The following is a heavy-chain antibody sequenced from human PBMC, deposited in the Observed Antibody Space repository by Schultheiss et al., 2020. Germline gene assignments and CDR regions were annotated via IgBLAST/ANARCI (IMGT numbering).Heavy chain of an antibody. Sequence: SETLSLTCTVSGGSISSGGYYWSWVRQPPGKGLEWIGEIYHSGSTNYNPSLKSRVTISVDTSKNQFSLKLSSVTAADTAVYYCARQPTDLSNWYFDLWGRGTLVTVYS. V-gene: IGHV4-39*01. CDR2: IYHSGST. CDR1: GGSISSGGYY. CDR3: ARQPTDLSNWYFDL. J-gene: IGHJ2*01.